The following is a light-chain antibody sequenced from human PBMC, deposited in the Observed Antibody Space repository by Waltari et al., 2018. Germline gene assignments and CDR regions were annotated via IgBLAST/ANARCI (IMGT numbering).Light chain of an antibody. CDR2: GAS. CDR3: QHHFRLPAT. CDR1: QSISRY. Sequence: IMLTQSPGTLSLSPGERATSSCRSSQSISRYLTWYQQNPGQAPRLLIYGASTRATGIPDRFSGSGSGTDFSLTISGLEPEDSAVYYCQHHFRLPATFGQGTKVEIK. V-gene: IGKV3-20*01. J-gene: IGKJ1*01.